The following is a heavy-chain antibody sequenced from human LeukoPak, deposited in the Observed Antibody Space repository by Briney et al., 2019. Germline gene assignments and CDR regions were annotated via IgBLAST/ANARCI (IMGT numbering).Heavy chain of an antibody. CDR1: GFTFSSYG. CDR2: IWYDGSNK. J-gene: IGHJ3*02. Sequence: PGGSLRLSCAASGFTFSSYGMHWVRQAPGKGLEWVAVIWYDGSNKYYADSVKGRFTISRDNSKNTLYLQMNSLRAEDTAVYYCAKFDDSSGYGAFDIWGQGTMVTVSS. V-gene: IGHV3-33*06. CDR3: AKFDDSSGYGAFDI. D-gene: IGHD3-22*01.